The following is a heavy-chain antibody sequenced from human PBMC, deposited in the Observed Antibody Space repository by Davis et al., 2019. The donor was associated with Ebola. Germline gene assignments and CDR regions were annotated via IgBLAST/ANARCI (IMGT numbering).Heavy chain of an antibody. CDR1: GGPISSGGYY. V-gene: IGHV4-31*03. CDR2: IYYSGST. Sequence: SETLSLTCTVSGGPISSGGYYWSWIRQHPGKGLEWIGYIYYSGSTYYNPSLKSRVTMSVDTSKNQFSLKLSSVTAADTAVYYCARGPVGHYYASSGYYSVPRYFDYWCQGTLVTVSS. J-gene: IGHJ4*02. D-gene: IGHD3-22*01. CDR3: ARGPVGHYYASSGYYSVPRYFDY.